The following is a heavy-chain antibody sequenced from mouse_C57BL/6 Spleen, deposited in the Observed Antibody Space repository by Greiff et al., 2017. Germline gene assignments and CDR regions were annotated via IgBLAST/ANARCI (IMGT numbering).Heavy chain of an antibody. V-gene: IGHV1-64*01. D-gene: IGHD2-3*01. CDR3: AIDGYGDRYFEV. CDR2: IHPNSGST. Sequence: QVQLKQPGAELVKPGASVKLSCKASGYTFTSYWMHWVKQRPGQGLEWIGMIHPNSGSTNYNEKFKSKATLTVDKSSSTAYMQLSSLTSEDSAVYYCAIDGYGDRYFEVWGTGTTVTVSS. J-gene: IGHJ1*03. CDR1: GYTFTSYW.